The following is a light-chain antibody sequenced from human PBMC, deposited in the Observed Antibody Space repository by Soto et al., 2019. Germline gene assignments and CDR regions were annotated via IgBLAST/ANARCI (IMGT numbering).Light chain of an antibody. CDR1: QTINNN. Sequence: VMTQAPATLSVSPGERATLSCRASQTINNNIAWYQLKDGQVPRLLIYGASTRATDIPARFSGSGSGTEFSLTISSLQSEDFAEYHCQQYNNWPQTVGQRTKVDIK. V-gene: IGKV3-15*01. J-gene: IGKJ1*01. CDR2: GAS. CDR3: QQYNNWPQT.